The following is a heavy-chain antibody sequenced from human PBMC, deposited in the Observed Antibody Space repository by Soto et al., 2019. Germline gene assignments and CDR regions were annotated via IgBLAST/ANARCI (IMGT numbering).Heavy chain of an antibody. Sequence: GGSLRLSCSASGFDFNTYEMAWVRQAPGKGLEWIAYISNGGHFIHCPDSMKGRFIISRDNTKKSVYLHMNSLRVEDTAVYYCAGGIMHSGSFYEWGQGTLVTVSS. J-gene: IGHJ4*01. D-gene: IGHD1-26*01. CDR2: ISNGGHFI. CDR3: AGGIMHSGSFYE. CDR1: GFDFNTYE. V-gene: IGHV3-48*03.